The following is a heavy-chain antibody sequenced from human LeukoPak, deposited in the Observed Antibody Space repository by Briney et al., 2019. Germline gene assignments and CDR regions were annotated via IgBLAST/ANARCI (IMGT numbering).Heavy chain of an antibody. CDR1: GFTFRSNG. J-gene: IGHJ6*02. Sequence: GGSLRLSCAASGFTFRSNGFHWVRQAPGKGLVWVSRINADGSSTWYADSVKGRFTISRDNAKNSLYLQMSSLRAEDTAVYYCARDLGGNSALGMDVWGQGTTVTVSS. D-gene: IGHD4-23*01. CDR3: ARDLGGNSALGMDV. CDR2: INADGSST. V-gene: IGHV3-74*01.